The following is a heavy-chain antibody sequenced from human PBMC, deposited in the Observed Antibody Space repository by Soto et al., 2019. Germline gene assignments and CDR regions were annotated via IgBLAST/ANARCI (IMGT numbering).Heavy chain of an antibody. V-gene: IGHV3-23*01. CDR2: ISGSGGST. D-gene: IGHD2-15*01. CDR3: AKPDCSGGSCYRYYFDY. Sequence: EVQLLESGGGLVQPGGSLRLSCAASGFTFSSYAMSWVRQAPGKGLEWVSAISGSGGSTYYADSVKGRFTISRDNSKNTLYLQMNSLRAEDTDVYYCAKPDCSGGSCYRYYFDYWGQGTLVTVSS. J-gene: IGHJ4*02. CDR1: GFTFSSYA.